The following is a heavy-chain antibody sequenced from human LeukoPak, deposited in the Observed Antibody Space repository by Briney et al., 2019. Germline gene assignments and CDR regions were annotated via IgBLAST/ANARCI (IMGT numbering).Heavy chain of an antibody. Sequence: GGSLRLSCAASGFSFSSHWMHWVRQAPGKGLVWVSRINSDGSITSNADSVKGRFTISRDNAKNTLFLQMNSLRAEDTAVYYCVRDLWNYYDRSGHYYEDYWGQGTLVTVSS. CDR1: GFSFSSHW. J-gene: IGHJ4*02. D-gene: IGHD3-22*01. V-gene: IGHV3-74*01. CDR2: INSDGSIT. CDR3: VRDLWNYYDRSGHYYEDY.